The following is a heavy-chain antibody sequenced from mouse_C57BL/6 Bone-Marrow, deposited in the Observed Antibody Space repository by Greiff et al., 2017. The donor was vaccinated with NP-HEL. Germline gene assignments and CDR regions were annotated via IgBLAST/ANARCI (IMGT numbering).Heavy chain of an antibody. Sequence: QVQLQQSGAELARPGASVKLSCKASGYTFTSYGISWVKQRTGQGLEWIGEIYPRSGNTYYNEKFKGKATLTADKSSSTAYMELRSLTSEDSAVYFCARVPLFTTVVATQGDYWGQGTSVTVSS. CDR3: ARVPLFTTVVATQGDY. CDR2: IYPRSGNT. V-gene: IGHV1-81*01. D-gene: IGHD1-1*01. CDR1: GYTFTSYG. J-gene: IGHJ4*01.